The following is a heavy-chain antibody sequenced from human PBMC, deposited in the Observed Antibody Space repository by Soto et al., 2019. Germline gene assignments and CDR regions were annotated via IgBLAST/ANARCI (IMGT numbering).Heavy chain of an antibody. V-gene: IGHV3-30-3*01. D-gene: IGHD1-1*01. J-gene: IGHJ4*02. CDR1: GFTFSRFS. CDR3: ERDGPNGTNDADY. Sequence: XVSLRISIIASGFTFSRFSRHWVRQAPGKGLEWVAVVSHERNTTYYVDSVKGRFTISRDNSKDTPYLQMNSLRPDDAAVYYCERDGPNGTNDADYWGQGTLVTVSS. CDR2: VSHERNTT.